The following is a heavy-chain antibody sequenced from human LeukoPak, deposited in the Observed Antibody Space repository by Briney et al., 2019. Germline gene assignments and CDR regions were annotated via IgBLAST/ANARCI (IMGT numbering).Heavy chain of an antibody. Sequence: SETLSLTCTVSGGSISSYYWSWIRQPPGKGLEWIGYIYYSGSTNYNPSLKSRVTISVDTSKNQFSLKLSSVTAADTAVYYCARGGRVAARRPNDYWGQGTLVTVSS. CDR2: IYYSGST. CDR1: GGSISSYY. D-gene: IGHD6-6*01. J-gene: IGHJ4*02. CDR3: ARGGRVAARRPNDY. V-gene: IGHV4-59*12.